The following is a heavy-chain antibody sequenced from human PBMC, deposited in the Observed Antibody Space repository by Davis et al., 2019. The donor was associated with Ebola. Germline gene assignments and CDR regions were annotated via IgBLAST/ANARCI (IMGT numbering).Heavy chain of an antibody. CDR1: GYTFTSYG. Sequence: ASVKVSCKASGYTFTSYGISWVRQAPGQGLEWMGWISAYNGNTNYAQKLQGRVTITRDTSASTAYMELSSLRSEDTVVYYCAREPIAVAGYYFDYWGQGTLVTVSS. D-gene: IGHD6-19*01. CDR2: ISAYNGNT. CDR3: AREPIAVAGYYFDY. V-gene: IGHV1-18*01. J-gene: IGHJ4*02.